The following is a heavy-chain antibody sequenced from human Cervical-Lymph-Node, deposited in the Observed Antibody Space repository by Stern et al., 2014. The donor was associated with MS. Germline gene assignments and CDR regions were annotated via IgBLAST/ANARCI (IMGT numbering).Heavy chain of an antibody. CDR3: VKTASTAGLYYFDS. Sequence: EDQLVESGGGLVKTGGSLTLSCAASGFVFSRDSMNWVRQAPGKGLEWVSSISSRSTYIHYADSVKGRFTISRDNAKNSVYLQMNRLRVEDTAVYYCVKTASTAGLYYFDSWGQGTLLTVSS. D-gene: IGHD6-13*01. CDR1: GFVFSRDS. J-gene: IGHJ4*01. V-gene: IGHV3-21*01. CDR2: ISSRSTYI.